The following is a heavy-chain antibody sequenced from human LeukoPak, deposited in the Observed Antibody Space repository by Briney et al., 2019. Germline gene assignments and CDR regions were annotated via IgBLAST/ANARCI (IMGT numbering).Heavy chain of an antibody. Sequence: GASVKVSCKASGYTFTSYYMHWVRQAPGQGLEWMGIINPSGGSTSYAQKFQGRVTMTRDMSTSTVYMELSSLRSEDTAVYYCARDFYYGSGSYYRKTYYFDYWGQGTLVTVSS. CDR3: ARDFYYGSGSYYRKTYYFDY. J-gene: IGHJ4*02. D-gene: IGHD3-10*01. V-gene: IGHV1-46*01. CDR2: INPSGGST. CDR1: GYTFTSYY.